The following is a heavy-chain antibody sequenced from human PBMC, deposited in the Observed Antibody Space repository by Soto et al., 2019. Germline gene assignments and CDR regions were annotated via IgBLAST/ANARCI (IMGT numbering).Heavy chain of an antibody. J-gene: IGHJ6*03. Sequence: SETLSLTCTVSGGSVNSGSYYWSWIRQPPGKGLEWIGYVYYSGSTSYNPSLKSRVTISVDTSKNQFSLKLSSVTAADTAVYYCAGMVAAFPLVDYYYYYMDVWGKGTTVTVSS. CDR3: AGMVAAFPLVDYYYYYMDV. V-gene: IGHV4-61*01. CDR2: VYYSGST. D-gene: IGHD2-15*01. CDR1: GGSVNSGSYY.